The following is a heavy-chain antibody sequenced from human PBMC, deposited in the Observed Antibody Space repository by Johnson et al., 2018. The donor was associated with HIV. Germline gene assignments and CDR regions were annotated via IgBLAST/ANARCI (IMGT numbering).Heavy chain of an antibody. CDR3: ARDNGAVAGPEGAFDI. J-gene: IGHJ3*02. CDR1: GFTFNTYG. Sequence: QMQLVESGGGVVHPGGSLRLSCAASGFTFNTYGMHWVRQAPGKGLEWVAFIRYDGGTKYYADSLKGRFTISRDNSKNTLYLQMNILRAEDTAVYFCARDNGAVAGPEGAFDIWGQGTMVTVS. CDR2: IRYDGGTK. D-gene: IGHD6-19*01. V-gene: IGHV3-30*02.